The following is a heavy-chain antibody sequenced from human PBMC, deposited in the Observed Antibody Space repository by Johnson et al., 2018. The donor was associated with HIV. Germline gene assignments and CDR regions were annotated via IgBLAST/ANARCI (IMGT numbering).Heavy chain of an antibody. CDR2: ISFDGNLK. CDR1: GLSFSNFG. J-gene: IGHJ3*02. D-gene: IGHD6-6*01. Sequence: QVQLVESGGGVVQPGKSLTLSCVGSGLSFSNFGIHWVRQAPGKGPEWVAVISFDGNLKKYADSVKGRCNISSDNSKNTLYLQMNSLRAEDTVVYYCAKDNDEYRPPLDAFDIWGQGTTVTVSS. V-gene: IGHV3-30*18. CDR3: AKDNDEYRPPLDAFDI.